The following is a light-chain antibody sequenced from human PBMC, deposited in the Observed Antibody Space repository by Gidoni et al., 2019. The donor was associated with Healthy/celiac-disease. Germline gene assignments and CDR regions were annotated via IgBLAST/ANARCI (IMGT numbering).Light chain of an antibody. V-gene: IGLV2-14*04. CDR2: DVS. CDR3: SSYTSSSTLVV. CDR1: SSDVGGYNY. J-gene: IGLJ2*01. Sequence: GQSITISCTGTSSDVGGYNYVSWYQQHPGKAPKLMIYDVSNRPSGVSNRFSGSKSGNTASLTISGLQAEDEADYYCSSYTSSSTLVVFGGGTKLTVL.